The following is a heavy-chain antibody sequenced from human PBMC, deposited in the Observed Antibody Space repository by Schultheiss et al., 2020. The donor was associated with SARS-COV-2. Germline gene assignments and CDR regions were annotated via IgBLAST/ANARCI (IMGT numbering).Heavy chain of an antibody. CDR1: GFTFSSYD. D-gene: IGHD6-19*01. Sequence: GGSLRLSCAASGFTFSSYDMHWVRQATGKGLEWVSAIGTAGDTYYPGSVKGRFTISRENAKNSLYLQMNSLRAGDTAVYYCATLIAVAGTGAFDIWGQGTMVTVSS. J-gene: IGHJ3*02. V-gene: IGHV3-13*01. CDR3: ATLIAVAGTGAFDI. CDR2: IGTAGDT.